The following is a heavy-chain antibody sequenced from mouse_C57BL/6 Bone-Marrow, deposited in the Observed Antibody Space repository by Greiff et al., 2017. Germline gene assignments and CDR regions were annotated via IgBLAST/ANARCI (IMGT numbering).Heavy chain of an antibody. CDR1: GFNINDDY. CDR2: IDPEHGAT. V-gene: IGHV14-4*01. CDR3: TTYYVAMDY. Sequence: EVQLQQSGAELVRPGASVKLSCTASGFNINDDYMHWVKQRPEQGLEWIGWIDPEHGATEYASKFQGKATRTADTSSNTAYLQRISLTAEDTAVYYCTTYYVAMDYWGQGTSVTVSS. J-gene: IGHJ4*01. D-gene: IGHD1-1*01.